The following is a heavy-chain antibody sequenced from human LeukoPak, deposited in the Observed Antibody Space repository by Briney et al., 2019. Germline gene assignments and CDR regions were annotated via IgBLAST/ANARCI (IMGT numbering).Heavy chain of an antibody. CDR1: GDSISMHY. D-gene: IGHD3-10*01. V-gene: IGHV4-59*11. J-gene: IGHJ4*02. CDR3: ARGRLARGHYFDY. Sequence: SETLSLICSVSGDSISMHYWSWIRQPPGKGLEWIGYIDHTGSTNYNPSLKSRVTIFVDASKNQFSLKLTSVTAADTAVYYCARGRLARGHYFDYWGQGTLVTVSS. CDR2: IDHTGST.